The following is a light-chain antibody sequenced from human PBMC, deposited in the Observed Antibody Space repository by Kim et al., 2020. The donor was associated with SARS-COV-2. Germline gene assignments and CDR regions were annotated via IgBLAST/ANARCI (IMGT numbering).Light chain of an antibody. Sequence: DIQMTQSPSSLSASVGDGVTISCQATQDISNFLSWYQQSPGKAPKLLIHDASDLEPVVPSRFSGSGSGTHFTFTIKNLQPEDAATYYCQQYLNLPFTFGPGTKVDI. J-gene: IGKJ3*01. V-gene: IGKV1-33*01. CDR2: DAS. CDR3: QQYLNLPFT. CDR1: QDISNF.